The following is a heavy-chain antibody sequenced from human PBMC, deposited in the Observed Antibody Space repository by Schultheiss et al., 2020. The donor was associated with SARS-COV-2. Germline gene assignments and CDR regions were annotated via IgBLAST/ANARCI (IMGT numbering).Heavy chain of an antibody. V-gene: IGHV4-61*05. CDR3: ARGPTLEWTPHDNWFDP. Sequence: SQTLSLTCPVSGGSISSTIHYWGWIHQPPGGGLEWIGYIYYTGSTNYNPSLNSRVTISVDTSKNQFSLRLSSVTAADTAVYYCARGPTLEWTPHDNWFDPWGQGTLVTVSS. CDR1: GGSISSTIHY. CDR2: IYYTGST. J-gene: IGHJ5*02. D-gene: IGHD3-3*01.